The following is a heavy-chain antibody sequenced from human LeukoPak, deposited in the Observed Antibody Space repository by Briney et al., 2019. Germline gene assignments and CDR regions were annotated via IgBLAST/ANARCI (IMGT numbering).Heavy chain of an antibody. V-gene: IGHV3-30*18. CDR2: ISYDGSNK. Sequence: GGSLRLSCAASGFTFSSYGMHWVRQAPGKGLEWVAVISYDGSNKYYADSVKGRFTISRDNSKNTLYLQMNSLRAEDTAVYYCAKDRGYDLVPDYWGQGTLVTVSS. CDR3: AKDRGYDLVPDY. D-gene: IGHD5-12*01. CDR1: GFTFSSYG. J-gene: IGHJ4*02.